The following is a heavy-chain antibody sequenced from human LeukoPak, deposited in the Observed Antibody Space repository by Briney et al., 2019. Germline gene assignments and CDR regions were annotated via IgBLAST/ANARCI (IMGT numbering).Heavy chain of an antibody. CDR2: ISGSGVTT. Sequence: GGSLRLSCAVSGFTFSSYAMSWVRQAPGKGLGWVSLISGSGVTTYYADSVKGRFTMSRDNSKNTLFLQMNSLRAEDTAIYYCAKLYYGSGSYYRNYFDYWGQGTQVTVSS. CDR1: GFTFSSYA. D-gene: IGHD3-10*01. J-gene: IGHJ4*02. V-gene: IGHV3-23*01. CDR3: AKLYYGSGSYYRNYFDY.